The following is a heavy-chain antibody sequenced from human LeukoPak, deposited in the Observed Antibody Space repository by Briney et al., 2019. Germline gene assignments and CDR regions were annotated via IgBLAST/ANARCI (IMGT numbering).Heavy chain of an antibody. Sequence: ASVKASCKVSGYTLTELSMHWVRQAPGKGLEWMGGFDPEDGETIYAQKFQGRVTMTEDTSTDTAYMELSSLRSEDTAVYYCATDSNLEYYYYYGMDVWGQGTTVTVSS. CDR2: FDPEDGET. D-gene: IGHD4-11*01. CDR3: ATDSNLEYYYYYGMDV. V-gene: IGHV1-24*01. CDR1: GYTLTELS. J-gene: IGHJ6*02.